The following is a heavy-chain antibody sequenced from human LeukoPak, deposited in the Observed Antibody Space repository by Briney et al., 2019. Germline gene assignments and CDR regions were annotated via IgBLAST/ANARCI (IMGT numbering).Heavy chain of an antibody. CDR1: GGSISSSSYY. D-gene: IGHD3-3*01. CDR2: IYYSGST. J-gene: IGHJ4*02. CDR3: ARRGIGTEYYDFWSGFPFDY. V-gene: IGHV4-39*01. Sequence: SETLSLTCTVSGGSISSSSYYWGWIRQPPGKGLEWIGSIYYSGSTYYNPSLKSRVTISVDTSKNQFSLKLSSVTAADTAVYYCARRGIGTEYYDFWSGFPFDYWGQGTLVTVSS.